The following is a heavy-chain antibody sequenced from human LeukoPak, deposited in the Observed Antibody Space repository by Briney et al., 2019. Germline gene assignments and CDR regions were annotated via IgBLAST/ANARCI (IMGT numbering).Heavy chain of an antibody. Sequence: SVKVSCKASGGTISSYAISWVRQAPGQGLEWMGGIIPIFGTANYAQKFQGRVTITADESTSTAYMELSSLRSEDTAVYYCARDLEYQPGGMDVWGKGTTVTVSS. D-gene: IGHD2-2*01. CDR2: IIPIFGTA. V-gene: IGHV1-69*13. CDR3: ARDLEYQPGGMDV. J-gene: IGHJ6*04. CDR1: GGTISSYA.